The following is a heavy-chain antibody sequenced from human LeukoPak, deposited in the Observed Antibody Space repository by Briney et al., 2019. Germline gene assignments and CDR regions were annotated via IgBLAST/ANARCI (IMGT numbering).Heavy chain of an antibody. Sequence: GASVKVSCKASGYTFTSYGISWVRQAPGQGLEWMGWISAYNGNTNYAQKLQGRVTVTTDTSTSTAYMELRSLRSDDTAVYYCARDLKYAGGYYDSSGYYYWGQGTLVTVSS. J-gene: IGHJ4*02. V-gene: IGHV1-18*01. CDR3: ARDLKYAGGYYDSSGYYY. CDR1: GYTFTSYG. CDR2: ISAYNGNT. D-gene: IGHD3-22*01.